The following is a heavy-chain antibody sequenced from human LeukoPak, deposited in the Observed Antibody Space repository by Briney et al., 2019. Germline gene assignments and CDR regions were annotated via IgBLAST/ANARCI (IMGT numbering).Heavy chain of an antibody. V-gene: IGHV4-59*08. CDR1: GGSISSFH. J-gene: IGHJ6*02. CDR2: NHNTGST. D-gene: IGHD2-15*01. CDR3: ARHVHCSGGSCFRYGMDV. Sequence: SETLSLTCTVSGGSISSFHWSWIRQPPGRGLEWIAFNHNTGSTNYNPSLNSRVTMSVDTSKNQASLKLGSVTAADTAVYYCARHVHCSGGSCFRYGMDVWGQGTTVTVSS.